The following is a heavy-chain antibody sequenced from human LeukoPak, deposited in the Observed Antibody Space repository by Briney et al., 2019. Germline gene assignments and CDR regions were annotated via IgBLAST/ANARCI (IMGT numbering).Heavy chain of an antibody. CDR3: ARSYSSSYYGSGSYPY. V-gene: IGHV4-30-2*01. D-gene: IGHD3-10*01. Sequence: SETLSLTCAVSGGSISSGGYSWSWIRQPPGKGLEWIGYIYHSGSTYYNPSLKSRVTISVDRSKNQFSLKLSSVTAADTAVYYCARSYSSSYYGSGSYPYWGQETLVTVSS. CDR2: IYHSGST. J-gene: IGHJ4*02. CDR1: GGSISSGGYS.